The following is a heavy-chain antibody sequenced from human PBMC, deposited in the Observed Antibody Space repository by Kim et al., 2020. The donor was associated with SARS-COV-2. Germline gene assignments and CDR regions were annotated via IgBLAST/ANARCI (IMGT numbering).Heavy chain of an antibody. CDR3: ARSPPYYYDSSGYFDY. Sequence: LKGRVTISVDPSKHQFSLKLSSVTAADTAVYYCARSPPYYYDSSGYFDYWGQGTLVTVSS. D-gene: IGHD3-22*01. V-gene: IGHV4-59*01. J-gene: IGHJ4*02.